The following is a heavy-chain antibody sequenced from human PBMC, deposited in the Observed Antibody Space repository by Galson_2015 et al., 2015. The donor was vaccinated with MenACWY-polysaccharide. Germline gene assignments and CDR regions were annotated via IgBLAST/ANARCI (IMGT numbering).Heavy chain of an antibody. J-gene: IGHJ3*01. V-gene: IGHV3-7*01. Sequence: SLRLSCAASGFPFSDSRMTWIRQAPGKGLEWVATIKQSGSEKYYVDSVEGRFTVSRDNAKNSLYLQMNSLRAEDTAVYYCARARSWSGYFAFDFWGQGTMVTVSS. D-gene: IGHD3-3*01. CDR2: IKQSGSEK. CDR3: ARARSWSGYFAFDF. CDR1: GFPFSDSR.